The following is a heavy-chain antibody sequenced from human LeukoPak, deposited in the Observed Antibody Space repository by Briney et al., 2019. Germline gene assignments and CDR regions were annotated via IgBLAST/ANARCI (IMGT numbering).Heavy chain of an antibody. CDR2: IYYSGST. CDR3: GAVAANDAFDI. V-gene: IGHV4-59*01. CDR1: GGSISSYY. J-gene: IGHJ3*02. Sequence: SGTLSLTCTVSGGSISSYYWSWIRQPPGKGLEWIGYIYYSGSTNYNPSLKSRVTISVDTSKNQFSLKLSSVTAADTAVYYCGAVAANDAFDIWGQGTMVTVSS. D-gene: IGHD6-19*01.